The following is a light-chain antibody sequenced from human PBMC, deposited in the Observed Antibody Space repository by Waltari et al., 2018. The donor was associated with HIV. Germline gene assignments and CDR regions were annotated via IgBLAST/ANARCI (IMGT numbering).Light chain of an antibody. CDR1: ALPQKS. J-gene: IGLJ3*02. CDR3: QSGDTSGAYPEV. CDR2: KDM. V-gene: IGLV3-25*03. Sequence: SYVLTQPPSVSVSPGQTAHITCSGAALPQKSAYWYQQRSGRAPILLIYKDMERSSGIPERFSGSSSGTTATLTSTAVQAEDEADYYCQSGDTSGAYPEVFGGGTTLTVL.